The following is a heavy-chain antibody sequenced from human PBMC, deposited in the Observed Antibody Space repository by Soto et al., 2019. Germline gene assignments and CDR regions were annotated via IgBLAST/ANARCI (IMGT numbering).Heavy chain of an antibody. Sequence: SETLSLTCTVSGASISSGDYFWSWIRQSPGKGLEWIGYIYDSGSSYYNPSLQSRVTMSVDTSKNQFSLKLSSVTAADTAVYPSPRAKVSISGPKNFDYWGQGTLVTVSS. CDR1: GASISSGDYF. V-gene: IGHV4-30-4*01. J-gene: IGHJ4*02. CDR3: PRAKVSISGPKNFDY. D-gene: IGHD1-20*01. CDR2: IYDSGSS.